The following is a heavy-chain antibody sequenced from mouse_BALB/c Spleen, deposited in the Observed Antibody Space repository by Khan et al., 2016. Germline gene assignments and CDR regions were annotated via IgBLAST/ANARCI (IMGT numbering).Heavy chain of an antibody. J-gene: IGHJ3*01. Sequence: EVELVESGGGLVKPGGSLKLSCAASGFTFSDYYMYWVRQTPEKRLEWVATISDGGSYTYYPDSVKGRFTISRDKATNNLYLQMSRLKSEDRAMYYCAREGLRRGFAYWGQGTLVTVSA. CDR1: GFTFSDYY. CDR2: ISDGGSYT. CDR3: AREGLRRGFAY. D-gene: IGHD2-4*01. V-gene: IGHV5-4*02.